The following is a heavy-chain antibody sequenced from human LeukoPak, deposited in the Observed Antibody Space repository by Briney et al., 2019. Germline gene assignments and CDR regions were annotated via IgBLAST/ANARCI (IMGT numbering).Heavy chain of an antibody. CDR1: GYTFTSYG. V-gene: IGHV1-18*04. J-gene: IGHJ3*02. D-gene: IGHD1-1*01. Sequence: GASVKVSCKASGYTFTSYGISWVRQAPGQGLEWMGWISAYNGNTNYAQKLQGRVTMTTDTSTSTAYMKLRSLRSDDTAVYDCARNEENWTDAFDIWGQGTMVTVSS. CDR3: ARNEENWTDAFDI. CDR2: ISAYNGNT.